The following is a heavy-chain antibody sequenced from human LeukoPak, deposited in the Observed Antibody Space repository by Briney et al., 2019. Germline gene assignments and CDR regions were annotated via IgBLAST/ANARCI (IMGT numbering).Heavy chain of an antibody. CDR3: ARVREYSNYLLVYGMDV. J-gene: IGHJ6*02. CDR2: MNPNSGDT. D-gene: IGHD4-11*01. V-gene: IGHV1-2*02. Sequence: ASVKVSCKAYGYTFTGYYIHWVRQAPGQGLEWMGWMNPNSGDTNHAQKFQGRFTMTTDTSIRTAYMELSSLRSDDTAVYYCARVREYSNYLLVYGMDVWGQGTTVTVSS. CDR1: GYTFTGYY.